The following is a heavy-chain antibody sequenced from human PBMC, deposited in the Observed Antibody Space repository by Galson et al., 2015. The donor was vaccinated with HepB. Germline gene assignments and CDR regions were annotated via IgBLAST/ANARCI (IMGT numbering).Heavy chain of an antibody. CDR2: ISSSSSTI. Sequence: SLRLSCAASGFTFSSYSMNWVRQAPGKGLEWVSYISSSSSTIYYADSVKGRFTISRDNAKNSLYLQMNSLRAEDTAVYYCARDGGGWPRDYYYGMDVWGQGTTVTVSS. J-gene: IGHJ6*02. CDR3: ARDGGGWPRDYYYGMDV. CDR1: GFTFSSYS. V-gene: IGHV3-48*04. D-gene: IGHD6-19*01.